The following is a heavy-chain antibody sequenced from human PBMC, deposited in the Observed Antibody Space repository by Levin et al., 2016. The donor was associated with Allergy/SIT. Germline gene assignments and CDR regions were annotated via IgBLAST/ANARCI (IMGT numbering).Heavy chain of an antibody. CDR3: ARDGSSSWYYFDY. V-gene: IGHV3-74*01. D-gene: IGHD6-13*01. CDR1: GFTFSSYW. CDR2: INSDGSST. J-gene: IGHJ4*02. Sequence: GGSLRLSCAASGFTFSSYWMHWVRQAPGKGLVWVSRINSDGSSTNYADSVKGRFTISRDNAKNSLYLQMNSLRAEDTAVYYCARDGSSSWYYFDYWGQGTLVTVSS.